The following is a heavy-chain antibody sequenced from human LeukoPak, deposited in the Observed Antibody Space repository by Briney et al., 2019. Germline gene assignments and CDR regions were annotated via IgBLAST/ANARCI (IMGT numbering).Heavy chain of an antibody. J-gene: IGHJ4*02. V-gene: IGHV3-11*01. Sequence: GGSLRLSCAASGFTFSDYYMSWIRQAPGKGLEWVSYIGSSGSTIYYADSVKGRFTISRDNAKNSLYLQVNSLRAEDTAVYYCARDPFIVATPGLDYWGQGTLVTVSS. CDR3: ARDPFIVATPGLDY. CDR2: IGSSGSTI. D-gene: IGHD5-12*01. CDR1: GFTFSDYY.